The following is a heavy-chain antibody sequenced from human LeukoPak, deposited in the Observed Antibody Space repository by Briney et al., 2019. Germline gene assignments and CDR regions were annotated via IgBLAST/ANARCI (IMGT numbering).Heavy chain of an antibody. CDR3: AKALRSWGYCGADCSNVHAFDI. J-gene: IGHJ3*02. V-gene: IGHV3-30*18. D-gene: IGHD2-21*02. Sequence: GGSLRLSCAASGFTFSDYGIHLVRQAPGKGLEWVAVISYDGSNRYYAASVEGRFTISRDNSKETLYVQMNSLRAEDTAVYSCAKALRSWGYCGADCSNVHAFDIWGQGTMVTVSS. CDR1: GFTFSDYG. CDR2: ISYDGSNR.